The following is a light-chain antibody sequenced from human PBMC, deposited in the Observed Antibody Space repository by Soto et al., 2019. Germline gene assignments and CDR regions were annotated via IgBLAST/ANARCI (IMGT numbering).Light chain of an antibody. CDR3: AAWDDSLNGHVV. J-gene: IGLJ2*01. CDR1: TSNIGRNA. V-gene: IGLV1-44*01. CDR2: TSN. Sequence: QSVLTQPPSASGTPGQRVTISCSGSTSNIGRNAVSWYQQLPGTAPKLLIYTSNQRPSGVPDRLSGSKSGTSASLAISGLRSEDEADYFCAAWDDSLNGHVVFGGGTKLTVL.